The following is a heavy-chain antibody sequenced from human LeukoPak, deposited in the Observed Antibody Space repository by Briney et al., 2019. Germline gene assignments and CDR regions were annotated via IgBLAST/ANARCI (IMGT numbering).Heavy chain of an antibody. V-gene: IGHV3-23*01. CDR1: GFTLSSYP. D-gene: IGHD3-22*01. CDR2: ISCSGGST. CDR3: AKGVTMIVVVTHYFDY. Sequence: GGPLTLPCAPSGFTLSSYPMSCARHAPGKGLEGVSAISCSGGSTYYADSVKGRFTISRDNSKNTLYLQMNSLRAEDTAVYYCAKGVTMIVVVTHYFDYWGQGTLVTVSS. J-gene: IGHJ4*02.